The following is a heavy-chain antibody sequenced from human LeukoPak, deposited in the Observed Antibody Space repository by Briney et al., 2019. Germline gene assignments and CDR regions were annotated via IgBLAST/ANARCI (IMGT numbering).Heavy chain of an antibody. CDR3: ARGGHIAAAGMGY. J-gene: IGHJ4*02. CDR2: IYYSGST. V-gene: IGHV4-59*01. CDR1: GGSISSYY. Sequence: SETLSLTCTVSGGSISSYYWSWIRQPPGKGLEWIGYIYYSGSTNYNPSLKSRVTISVDTSKNPFSLKLSSVTAADTAVYYCARGGHIAAAGMGYWGQGTLVTVSS. D-gene: IGHD6-13*01.